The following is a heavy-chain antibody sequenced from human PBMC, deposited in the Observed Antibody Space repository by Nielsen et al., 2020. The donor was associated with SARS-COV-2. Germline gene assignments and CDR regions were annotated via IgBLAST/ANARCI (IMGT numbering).Heavy chain of an antibody. D-gene: IGHD3-10*01. CDR1: GFTFSSYW. CDR2: ISSGSSYI. CDR3: ARDGVYGSGSYPLDY. Sequence: GGSLRLSCAASGFTFSSYWMNWVRQAPGKGLQWISSISSGSSYIYYTDSVKGRFTISRDNAKNSLYLQMNSLRAEDTAVYYCARDGVYGSGSYPLDYWGQGTLVTVSS. V-gene: IGHV3-21*01. J-gene: IGHJ4*02.